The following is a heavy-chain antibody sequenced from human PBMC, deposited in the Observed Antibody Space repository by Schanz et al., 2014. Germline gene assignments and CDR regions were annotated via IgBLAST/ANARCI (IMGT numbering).Heavy chain of an antibody. J-gene: IGHJ4*02. CDR1: GYTLSAYS. D-gene: IGHD3-10*01. CDR3: PRGRGFYDY. V-gene: IGHV1-46*01. CDR2: INPIGGST. Sequence: QVQLVQSGTQVKKPGASVKVSCKASGYTLSAYSLHWVRQAPGQGLEWMGIINPIGGSTTYAQKFRGAVTLTTDTSTDTAYLELTSLRSEDTAVHYCPRGRGFYDYWGQGTLVTVSS.